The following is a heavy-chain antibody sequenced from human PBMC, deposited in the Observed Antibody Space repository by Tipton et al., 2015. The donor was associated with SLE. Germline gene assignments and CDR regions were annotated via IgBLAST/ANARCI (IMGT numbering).Heavy chain of an antibody. J-gene: IGHJ4*02. V-gene: IGHV4-59*12. Sequence: TLSLTCTVSGGSINNYYWTWIRQTPGKGLEWIGCIYYSGSTYYTPSLKSRVTISVDTSKNQFSLKLTSVTAADTAVYYCARGGVGGYDYFDFWGQGTLVTVSS. CDR3: ARGGVGGYDYFDF. CDR1: GGSINNYY. D-gene: IGHD5-12*01. CDR2: IYYSGST.